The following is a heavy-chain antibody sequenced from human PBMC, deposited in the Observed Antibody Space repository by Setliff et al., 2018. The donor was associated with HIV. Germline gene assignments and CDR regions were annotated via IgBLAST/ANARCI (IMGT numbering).Heavy chain of an antibody. CDR2: ISSRGSTSI. CDR1: GFSLRSYS. CDR3: ATLYFGENQAFRHVFDI. D-gene: IGHD3-10*01. J-gene: IGHJ3*02. V-gene: IGHV3-48*04. Sequence: GGSLRLSCAASGFSLRSYSMNWVRQAPGKGLEWVSYISSRGSTSIYYADSMKGRFTISRDNAKNSLYLQINSLRADDTALYYCATLYFGENQAFRHVFDIWGQGTMVTVSS.